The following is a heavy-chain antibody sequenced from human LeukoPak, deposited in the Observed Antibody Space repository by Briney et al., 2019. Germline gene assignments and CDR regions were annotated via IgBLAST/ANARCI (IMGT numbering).Heavy chain of an antibody. J-gene: IGHJ4*02. Sequence: GASVKVSCKASGYTFTSYYMHWVRQAPGQGLEWMGIINPSGGSTSYAQKFQGRVTMTRDTSTSTVYMELSSLRSEDTAVYYCARERNGDDYGDYEGHWRWGQGTLVTVSS. V-gene: IGHV1-46*01. D-gene: IGHD4-17*01. CDR2: INPSGGST. CDR3: ARERNGDDYGDYEGHWR. CDR1: GYTFTSYY.